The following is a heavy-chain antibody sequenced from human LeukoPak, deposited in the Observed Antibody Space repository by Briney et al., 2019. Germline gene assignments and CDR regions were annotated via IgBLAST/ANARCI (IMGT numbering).Heavy chain of an antibody. CDR3: ARGAFD. CDR1: GFTFSSYG. CDR2: IYNTGSA. V-gene: IGHV3-66*01. Sequence: GGSLRLSCAASGFTFSSYGMHWVRQAPGEGLEWVSVIYNTGSAYYADSVKGRFTISRDTSKNTLYLQMNNLRVDDTAVYYCARGAFDWGQGTLVTVSS. D-gene: IGHD3-16*01. J-gene: IGHJ4*02.